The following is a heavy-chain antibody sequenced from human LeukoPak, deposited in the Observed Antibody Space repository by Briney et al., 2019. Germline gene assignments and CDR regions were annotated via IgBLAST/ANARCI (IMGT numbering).Heavy chain of an antibody. D-gene: IGHD3-3*01. CDR2: ISGTGGST. CDR1: GFTFSGYA. Sequence: GGSLRLSCAASGFTFSGYAMSWVRQAPGKWLEWVSVISGTGGSTYYADSVKGRFTISRDNSKNTLYLQMNSLRAEDTAVYYCAKGLGFCSGSLGIWGQGTMVTVSS. J-gene: IGHJ3*02. CDR3: AKGLGFCSGSLGI. V-gene: IGHV3-23*01.